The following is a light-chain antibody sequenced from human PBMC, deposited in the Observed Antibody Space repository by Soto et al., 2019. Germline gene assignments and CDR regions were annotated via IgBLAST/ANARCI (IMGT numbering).Light chain of an antibody. V-gene: IGLV1-44*01. J-gene: IGLJ1*01. Sequence: QSVLTQPPSASGTPGQRVTISCSGSSSNIGSNTVNWYQQLPGTAPKLLIYSNNQRPSGVPDRFSGSKSGTSAFLAISGLQSEDEADYYCCFFTGTASQYVFGPGTKVTVL. CDR1: SSNIGSNT. CDR3: CFFTGTASQYV. CDR2: SNN.